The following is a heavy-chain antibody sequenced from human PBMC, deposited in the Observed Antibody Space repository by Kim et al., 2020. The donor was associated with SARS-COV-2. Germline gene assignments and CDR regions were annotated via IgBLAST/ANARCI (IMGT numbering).Heavy chain of an antibody. V-gene: IGHV3-15*01. D-gene: IGHD5-18*01. J-gene: IGHJ4*02. CDR2: IKSKTDDGTT. Sequence: GGSLRLSCAASGFTLSNAWMSWVRQAPGKGLEWVGRIKSKTDDGTTDYAATVKGRFIISRDDSKNTLYLHMNSLKTEDTGVYYCTTAKIEDTDMESDYWGEGTLVIVSS. CDR1: GFTLSNAW. CDR3: TTAKIEDTDMESDY.